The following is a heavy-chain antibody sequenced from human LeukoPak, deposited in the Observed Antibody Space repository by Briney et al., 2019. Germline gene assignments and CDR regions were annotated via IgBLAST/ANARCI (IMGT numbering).Heavy chain of an antibody. CDR2: INHSGST. V-gene: IGHV4-39*07. CDR1: GGSISSGGYY. J-gene: IGHJ4*02. Sequence: PSETLSLTCTVSGGSISSGGYYWSWIRQPPGKGLEWIGEINHSGSTNYNPSLKSRVTISVDTSKNQFSLKLSSVTAADTAVYYCASSLLWFGEGDYWGQGTLVTVSS. D-gene: IGHD3-10*01. CDR3: ASSLLWFGEGDY.